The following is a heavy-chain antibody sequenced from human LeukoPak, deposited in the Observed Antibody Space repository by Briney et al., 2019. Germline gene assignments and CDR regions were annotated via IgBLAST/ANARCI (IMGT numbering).Heavy chain of an antibody. D-gene: IGHD1-26*01. J-gene: IGHJ4*02. CDR2: IYYSGST. CDR1: GGSISSGGYY. CDR3: ARADKGVGATNGVYYFDY. Sequence: SETLSLTCTVSGGSISSGGYYWSWNRQHPGKGLEWIGYIYYSGSTYYNPSLKSRVTISVDTSKNQFSLKLSSVTAADTAVYYCARADKGVGATNGVYYFDYWGQGTLVTVSS. V-gene: IGHV4-31*03.